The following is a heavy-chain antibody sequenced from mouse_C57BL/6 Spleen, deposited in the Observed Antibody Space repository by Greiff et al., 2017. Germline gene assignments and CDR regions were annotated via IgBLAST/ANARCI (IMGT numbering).Heavy chain of an antibody. CDR3: TRDGTGKNPFAY. CDR1: GFTFSSYA. Sequence: EVHLVESGEGLVKPGGSLTLSCAASGFTFSSYAMSWVRQTPEKRLEWVAYISSGGDYIYYADTVKGRFTISRDNARNTLYLQMSSLKSEDTAMYYCTRDGTGKNPFAYWGQGTLVTVSA. J-gene: IGHJ3*01. V-gene: IGHV5-9-1*02. CDR2: ISSGGDYI. D-gene: IGHD4-1*01.